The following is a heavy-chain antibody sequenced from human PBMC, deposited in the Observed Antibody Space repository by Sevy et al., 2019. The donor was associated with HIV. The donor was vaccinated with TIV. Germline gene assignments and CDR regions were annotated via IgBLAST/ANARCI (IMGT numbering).Heavy chain of an antibody. CDR2: IDYSGST. J-gene: IGHJ6*02. CDR1: GGSIGSGGHH. V-gene: IGHV4-31*03. Sequence: SETLSLTCSVSGGSIGSGGHHWSWIRQHPGKGLEWIGFIDYSGSTYYNPSLRSRLTISQDTSKNQFSLRLTSVTAADTAVYYCARDPTNHGSGGGYFYYAMDVWGQGATVTVSS. CDR3: ARDPTNHGSGGGYFYYAMDV. D-gene: IGHD3-10*01.